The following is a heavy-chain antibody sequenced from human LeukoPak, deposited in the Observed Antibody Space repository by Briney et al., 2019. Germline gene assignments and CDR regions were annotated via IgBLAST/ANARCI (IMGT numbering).Heavy chain of an antibody. CDR3: ARAGRWLQLLDY. D-gene: IGHD5-24*01. CDR2: ISSSSSYI. CDR1: GFTFSSYS. J-gene: IGHJ4*02. V-gene: IGHV3-21*01. Sequence: GGSLRLSCAASGFTFSSYSMNWVRQAPGKGLEWVSSISSSSSYIYYADSVKGRFTISRDNAKNSLYLQMNSLRAEDTAVYYCARAGRWLQLLDYWGQGTLVTVSS.